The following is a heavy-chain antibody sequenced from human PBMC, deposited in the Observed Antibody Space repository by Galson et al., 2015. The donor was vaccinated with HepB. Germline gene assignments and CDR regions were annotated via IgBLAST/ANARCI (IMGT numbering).Heavy chain of an antibody. V-gene: IGHV3-33*01. Sequence: SLRLSCAASGFTFSTNGMHWVRQAPGKGLEWVAVIWYDGTQKYHGDSVKGRFTISRDNSRNTLYLQMNSLRAEDTAVYYCARDDGWGSSYYSLDYWGQGTLVTVSS. D-gene: IGHD6-13*01. CDR2: IWYDGTQK. CDR3: ARDDGWGSSYYSLDY. J-gene: IGHJ4*02. CDR1: GFTFSTNG.